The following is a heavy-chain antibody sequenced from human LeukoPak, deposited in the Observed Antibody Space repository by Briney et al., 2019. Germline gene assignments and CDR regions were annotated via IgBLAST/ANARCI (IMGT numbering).Heavy chain of an antibody. CDR1: GFIFSSYS. CDR2: ISSDSDYV. CDR3: ARGRLGVLFAGAYYFDH. D-gene: IGHD3-10*01. J-gene: IGHJ4*02. V-gene: IGHV3-21*01. Sequence: TGGSLRLSCVASGFIFSSYSMNWVRQAPGKGLEWVSSISSDSDYVYYTDSVKGRFTMSRDNAKNSLYLQMNSLRAEDTAVYYCARGRLGVLFAGAYYFDHWGQGTLVTVSS.